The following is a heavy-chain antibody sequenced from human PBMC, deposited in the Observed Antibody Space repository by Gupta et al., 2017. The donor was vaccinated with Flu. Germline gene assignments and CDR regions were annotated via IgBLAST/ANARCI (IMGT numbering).Heavy chain of an antibody. V-gene: IGHV3-23*01. CDR1: FTFSSYA. J-gene: IGHJ5*02. D-gene: IGHD5-18*01. CDR2: ISGSGDNT. Sequence: FTFSSYAMTWSRQAPGKGLECFSTISGSGDNTYYADSVKGRFTIFRDNSKNTLYLQMNTLRADDTALYYCAKAGYNYHWRNNWFDRGGQGTLVTVSA. CDR3: AKAGYNYHWRNNWFDR.